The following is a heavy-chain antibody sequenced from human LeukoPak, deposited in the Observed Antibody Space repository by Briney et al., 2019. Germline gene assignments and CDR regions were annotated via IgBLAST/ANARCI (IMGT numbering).Heavy chain of an antibody. J-gene: IGHJ3*01. CDR1: GFAFSNYG. D-gene: IGHD2-2*01. CDR3: ARCTASCYANAFDV. V-gene: IGHV3-30*03. CDR2: ISYDGGNI. Sequence: PGGSLRLSCAASGFAFSNYGMHWVRQAPGRGLEWMAIISYDGGNIYYADSVRGRFTISRDNSKNTLYLQMNSLRPDDTAVYYCARCTASCYANAFDVWGQGTLLTVSS.